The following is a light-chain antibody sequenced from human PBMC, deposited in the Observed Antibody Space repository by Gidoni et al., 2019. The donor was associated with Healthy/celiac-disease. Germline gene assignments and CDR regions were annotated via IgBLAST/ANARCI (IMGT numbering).Light chain of an antibody. Sequence: DIQFTYSPSSLPASVGDRVTITCRARQSISSYLNWYQQKPGKAPKLLIYAASSMQSGVPSRFSGSGSGTDFTLTISSLQPEDFATYYCQQSYSSQYTFGQGTKLEIK. J-gene: IGKJ2*01. CDR3: QQSYSSQYT. V-gene: IGKV1-39*01. CDR1: QSISSY. CDR2: AAS.